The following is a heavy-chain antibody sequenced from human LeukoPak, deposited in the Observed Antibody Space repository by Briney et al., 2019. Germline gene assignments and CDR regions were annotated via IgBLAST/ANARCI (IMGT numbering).Heavy chain of an antibody. CDR3: ARDYSSLSGFDY. J-gene: IGHJ4*02. D-gene: IGHD6-19*01. Sequence: SETLSFTCTVSGVSISSSSYYWGWIRQPPGKGLEWIGSIYYSGSTYYNPSLKSRVTISVDTSKNQFSLKLSSVTAADTAVYYCARDYSSLSGFDYWGQGTLVTVSS. CDR1: GVSISSSSYY. CDR2: IYYSGST. V-gene: IGHV4-39*02.